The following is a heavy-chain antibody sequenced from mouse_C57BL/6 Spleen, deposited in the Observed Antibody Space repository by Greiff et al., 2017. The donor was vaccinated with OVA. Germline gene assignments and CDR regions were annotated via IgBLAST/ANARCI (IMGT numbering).Heavy chain of an antibody. D-gene: IGHD1-1*01. V-gene: IGHV1-52*01. CDR1: GYTFTSYW. Sequence: VQLQQPGAELVRPGSSVKLSCKASGYTFTSYWLHWLKQRPIQGLQWFGNIDPSDSDTHYNQKLKDKATLTVDNSSSTAYLQLSRLTSAASAVYYCARGGTAALDYRGQGTTLTVSS. CDR2: IDPSDSDT. J-gene: IGHJ2*01. CDR3: ARGGTAALDY.